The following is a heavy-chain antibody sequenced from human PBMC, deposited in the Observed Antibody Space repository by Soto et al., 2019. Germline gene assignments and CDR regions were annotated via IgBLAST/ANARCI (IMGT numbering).Heavy chain of an antibody. CDR3: AREGRIAAAGTFDY. CDR2: IYYSGST. Sequence: QVQLQESGPGLVKPSETLSLTCTVSGGSISSYYWSWIRQPPGKGLEWIGYIYYSGSTNYNPSLKSRVTISVDTSKNQFSLELSSVTAADTAVYYCAREGRIAAAGTFDYWGQGTLVTVSS. V-gene: IGHV4-59*01. D-gene: IGHD6-13*01. J-gene: IGHJ4*02. CDR1: GGSISSYY.